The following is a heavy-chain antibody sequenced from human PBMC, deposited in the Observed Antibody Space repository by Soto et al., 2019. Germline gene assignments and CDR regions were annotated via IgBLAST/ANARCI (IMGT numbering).Heavy chain of an antibody. Sequence: EVQLVESGGGLVQPGGSLRLSCAASGFTFSSYWMHWVRQAPGKGLVWVSRINSDGSSTSYADSVKGRFTISRDNAKNTLYLQMNSLRAEDTAVYYCVRTSLVVAAATREDLWGQGTLVTVSS. CDR1: GFTFSSYW. J-gene: IGHJ4*02. D-gene: IGHD2-15*01. CDR3: VRTSLVVAAATREDL. CDR2: INSDGSST. V-gene: IGHV3-74*01.